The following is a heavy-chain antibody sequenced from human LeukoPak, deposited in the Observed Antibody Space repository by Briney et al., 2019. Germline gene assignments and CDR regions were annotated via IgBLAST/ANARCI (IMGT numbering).Heavy chain of an antibody. V-gene: IGHV1-69*04. CDR3: ARGVSDYYYGMDV. CDR2: IIPILNVA. J-gene: IGHJ6*02. CDR1: GGSFNSYV. Sequence: SVKVSCKASGGSFNSYVITWVRQAPGQGLEWMGRIIPILNVANFAQKFQGRVTITRNTSISTAYMELSSLRSEDTAVYYCARGVSDYYYGMDVWGQGTTVTVSS.